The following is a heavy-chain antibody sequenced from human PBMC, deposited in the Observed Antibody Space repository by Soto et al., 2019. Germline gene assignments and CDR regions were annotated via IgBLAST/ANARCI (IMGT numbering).Heavy chain of an antibody. Sequence: QVQLQESGPGLVKPSQTLSHTCTVSGGSISSAAYYWSWIRQHPGKGLECIGYISHSGSTYYIPSLKSRVIISADTSKNQFSLNLTSVTAADTAVYYCAREYTYGSNFFDCWGQGALVTVSS. J-gene: IGHJ4*02. CDR1: GGSISSAAYY. CDR2: ISHSGST. V-gene: IGHV4-31*03. CDR3: AREYTYGSNFFDC. D-gene: IGHD5-18*01.